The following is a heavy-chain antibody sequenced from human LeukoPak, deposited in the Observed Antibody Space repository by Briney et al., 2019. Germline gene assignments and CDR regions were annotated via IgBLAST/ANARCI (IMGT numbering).Heavy chain of an antibody. CDR2: IYPGDSDT. D-gene: IGHD3-22*01. CDR1: GYSFTSYW. J-gene: IGHJ4*02. Sequence: PGESLKISWKGSGYSFTSYWIGWVRQMPGKGLEWMGIIYPGDSDTIYSPSFQGQVTISADNSISTAYLQWSSPKASDTALYYCARHVGDYYASRGPDYWGQGTLVTVPS. V-gene: IGHV5-51*01. CDR3: ARHVGDYYASRGPDY.